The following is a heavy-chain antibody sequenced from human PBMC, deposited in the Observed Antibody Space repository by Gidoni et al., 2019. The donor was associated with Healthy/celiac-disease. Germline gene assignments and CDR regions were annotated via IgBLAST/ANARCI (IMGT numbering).Heavy chain of an antibody. V-gene: IGHV3-23*01. Sequence: EVQLLESGGGLVQPGGSLRLSCAAPGFTFSSYAMSWVRQAPGKGLEWVSAISGSGGSTYYADSVKGRFTISRDNSKNTLYLQMNSLRAEDTAVYYCAKATISAARPPHPFDYWGQGTLVTVSS. D-gene: IGHD6-6*01. CDR2: ISGSGGST. CDR1: GFTFSSYA. J-gene: IGHJ4*02. CDR3: AKATISAARPPHPFDY.